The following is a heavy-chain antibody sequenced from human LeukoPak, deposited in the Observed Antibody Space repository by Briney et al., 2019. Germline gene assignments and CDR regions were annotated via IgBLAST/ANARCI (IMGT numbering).Heavy chain of an antibody. V-gene: IGHV4-61*08. CDR1: GASISSGAYY. CDR3: ARFPPGIAVAGHNDY. CDR2: MYYRGST. D-gene: IGHD6-19*01. J-gene: IGHJ4*02. Sequence: PSETLSLTCTVSGASISSGAYYWSWVRQPPGKGLEWIGYMYYRGSTNYNPSLKSRVIISVDASKNQFSLKLSSVTSAETAVYYCARFPPGIAVAGHNDYWGQGTLVTVSS.